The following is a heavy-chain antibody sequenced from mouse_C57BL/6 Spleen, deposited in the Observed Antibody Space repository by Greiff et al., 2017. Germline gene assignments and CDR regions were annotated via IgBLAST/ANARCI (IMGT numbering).Heavy chain of an antibody. CDR2: INPNYGTT. D-gene: IGHD2-4*01. J-gene: IGHJ1*03. CDR1: GYSFTDYN. CDR3: TREENYDGYFDV. Sequence: VQLQQSGPELVKPGASVTISCKASGYSFTDYNMNWVKQSNGKSLEWIGVINPNYGTTSYNQKFKGKATLTVDTSSSTAYMQLTSLTSEDSAIYYCTREENYDGYFDVWGTGTTVTVSS. V-gene: IGHV1-39*01.